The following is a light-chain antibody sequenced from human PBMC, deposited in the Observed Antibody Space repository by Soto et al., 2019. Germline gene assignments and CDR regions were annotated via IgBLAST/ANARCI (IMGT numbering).Light chain of an antibody. CDR1: QSVSSSH. J-gene: IGKJ4*01. V-gene: IGKV3D-20*02. Sequence: VMTQSPSTLSVSPGERATLSCRASQSVSSSHLAWYQQKPGQAPRLLIYDASNRATGIPARFSGSGSGTDFTLTISSLEPEDFAVYYCQQRSNWPLTFGGGTKVDIK. CDR3: QQRSNWPLT. CDR2: DAS.